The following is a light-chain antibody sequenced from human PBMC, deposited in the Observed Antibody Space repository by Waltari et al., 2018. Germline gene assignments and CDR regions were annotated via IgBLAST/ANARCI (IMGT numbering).Light chain of an antibody. V-gene: IGKV1-5*03. Sequence: DVQLIHSPSTLSASVGDRVTLTCRASESVKNNLAWYQHQPGKAPKVLVHKASRLESGVASRFSGSGYGTEFTLTISSLEPEDFATYYCHQYNTLPLTFGGGTKVEIK. CDR2: KAS. CDR3: HQYNTLPLT. CDR1: ESVKNN. J-gene: IGKJ4*01.